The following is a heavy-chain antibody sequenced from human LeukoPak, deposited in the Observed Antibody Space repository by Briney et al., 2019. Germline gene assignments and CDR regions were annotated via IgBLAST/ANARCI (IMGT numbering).Heavy chain of an antibody. CDR3: ARDSGRRKGAGLLWFGEYYYYMDV. V-gene: IGHV3-21*01. CDR2: ISSSSSYI. Sequence: GGSLRLSCAASGFTFSSYSMNWVRQAPGKWLEWVSSISSSSSYIYYADSVKGRFTISRDNAKNSLYLQMNSLRAEDTAVYYRARDSGRRKGAGLLWFGEYYYYMDVWGKGTTVTVSS. D-gene: IGHD3-10*01. J-gene: IGHJ6*03. CDR1: GFTFSSYS.